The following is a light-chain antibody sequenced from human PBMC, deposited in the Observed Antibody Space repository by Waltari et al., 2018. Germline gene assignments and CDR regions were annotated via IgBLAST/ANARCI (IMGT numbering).Light chain of an antibody. CDR1: QGISNW. CDR2: RAS. J-gene: IGKJ4*01. V-gene: IGKV1-33*01. Sequence: DIQMTHSQSSLSASVGDRVTTTCRASQGISNWLAWYQQKPGKAPKLLIYRASNLETGVPSRFSGSGSGTDFTLTISSLQPEDIATYYCQQHDNSPPTFGGGTKVEIK. CDR3: QQHDNSPPT.